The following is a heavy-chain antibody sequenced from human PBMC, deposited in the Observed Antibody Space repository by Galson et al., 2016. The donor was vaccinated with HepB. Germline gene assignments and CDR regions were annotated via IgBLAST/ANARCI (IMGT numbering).Heavy chain of an antibody. CDR2: IWYDGGNE. V-gene: IGHV3-33*01. Sequence: SLRLSCAASGFSFSTHGMHWVRQAPGKGLEWLAVIWYDGGNEYYADSVKGRFTISRDNSKNTLYLQMNSLRAEDTAVYYCARHVMGATFLFGMWGQGTMVTVSS. D-gene: IGHD1-26*01. CDR3: ARHVMGATFLFGM. CDR1: GFSFSTHG. J-gene: IGHJ3*02.